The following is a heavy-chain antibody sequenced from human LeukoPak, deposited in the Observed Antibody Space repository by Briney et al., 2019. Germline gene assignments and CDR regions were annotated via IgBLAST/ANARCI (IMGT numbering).Heavy chain of an antibody. J-gene: IGHJ4*02. Sequence: GGSLRLSCAASGFTFSSYSMTWVRQAPGKGLEWVSSISSSSYIYYADSVKGRFTISRDNAKNSLYLQMNSLRAEDTAVYYCARGWSTAVYYYDSSGYYFHWGQGTLVTVSS. CDR3: ARGWSTAVYYYDSSGYYFH. CDR2: ISSSSYI. D-gene: IGHD3-22*01. V-gene: IGHV3-21*01. CDR1: GFTFSSYS.